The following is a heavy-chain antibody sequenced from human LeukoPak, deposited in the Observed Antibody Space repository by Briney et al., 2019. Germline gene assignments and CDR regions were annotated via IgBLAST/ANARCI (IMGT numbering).Heavy chain of an antibody. V-gene: IGHV3-15*01. Sequence: GGSLRLSCAASGFTFSNAWMSWVRQAPGKGLKWVGRIKSKTDGGTTDYAAPVKGRFTISRDDSKNTLYLQMNSLKTEDTAVYYCTTSYYYDSSGYYFWGQGTLVTVSS. CDR1: GFTFSNAW. CDR2: IKSKTDGGTT. CDR3: TTSYYYDSSGYYF. J-gene: IGHJ4*02. D-gene: IGHD3-22*01.